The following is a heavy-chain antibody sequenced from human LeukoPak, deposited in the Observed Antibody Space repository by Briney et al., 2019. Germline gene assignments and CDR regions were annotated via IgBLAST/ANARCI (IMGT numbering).Heavy chain of an antibody. V-gene: IGHV3-33*06. Sequence: PGGSLRLSCAASGFTFSSYGMHWVRQAPGKGLEWVAVIWYDGSNKYYADSVKGRFTISRDNSKNTLYLQMNSLRAEDTAVYHCAKGGRDYYDSSGYYSFAYYYGMDVWGQGTTVTVSS. D-gene: IGHD3-22*01. CDR2: IWYDGSNK. CDR3: AKGGRDYYDSSGYYSFAYYYGMDV. CDR1: GFTFSSYG. J-gene: IGHJ6*02.